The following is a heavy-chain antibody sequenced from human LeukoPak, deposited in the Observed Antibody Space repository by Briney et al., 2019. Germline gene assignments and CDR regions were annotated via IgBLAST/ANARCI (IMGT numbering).Heavy chain of an antibody. Sequence: ASVKVSCKASGYTFTGYYMHWVRQAPRQGLEWMGWINPNKCGTNHPQHSQGRVTMTRNTSNSTAYLELSRLRSDDTAVYYCAFPPRTPPMVTYWGQGTLVTVSS. CDR1: GYTFTGYY. J-gene: IGHJ4*02. CDR2: INPNKCGT. V-gene: IGHV1-2*02. D-gene: IGHD5-18*01. CDR3: AFPPRTPPMVTY.